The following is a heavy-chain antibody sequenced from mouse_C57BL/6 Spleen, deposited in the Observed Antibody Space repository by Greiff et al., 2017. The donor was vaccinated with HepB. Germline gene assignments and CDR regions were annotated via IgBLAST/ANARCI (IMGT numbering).Heavy chain of an antibody. CDR3: ARRIYYGNYGGAMDD. CDR1: GFSLSTFGMG. D-gene: IGHD2-1*01. CDR2: IWWDDDK. J-gene: IGHJ4*01. Sequence: QVTLKESGPGILQPSQTLSLTCSFSGFSLSTFGMGVGWIRQPSGKGLEWLAHIWWDDDKYYNPALKSRLTISKDTSKNQIFLKIANVDTADTATYYCARRIYYGNYGGAMDDWGQGTSVTVSS. V-gene: IGHV8-8*01.